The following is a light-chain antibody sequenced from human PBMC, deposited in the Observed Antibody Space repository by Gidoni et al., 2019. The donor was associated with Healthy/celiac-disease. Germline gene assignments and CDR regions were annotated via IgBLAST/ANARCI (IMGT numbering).Light chain of an antibody. V-gene: IGKV2-28*01. CDR3: MQALQTPRT. Sequence: DIVMTQSPLSLPVTPGEPASISCRSSQSLLHSNGDNYLAWYLQKPGQSPQLLIYLGSNRASGVPDRFRGSGSGTDFTLQISRVEAEDVGVYYCMQALQTPRTFXQXTEVEIK. CDR1: QSLLHSNGDNY. J-gene: IGKJ1*01. CDR2: LGS.